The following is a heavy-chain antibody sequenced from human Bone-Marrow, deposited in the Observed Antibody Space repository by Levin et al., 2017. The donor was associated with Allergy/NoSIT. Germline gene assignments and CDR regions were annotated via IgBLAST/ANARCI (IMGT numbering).Heavy chain of an antibody. D-gene: IGHD3-3*01. Sequence: PGGSLRLSCAASGFTFTSYSFTWVRQAPGKGLEWVSSISSSSTYIYYADSVKGRFTFSRDNARKSLYLQMNSLRAEDTAVYYCAGSGSGYYISHLWGQGTTVTVSS. CDR3: AGSGSGYYISHL. CDR1: GFTFTSYS. J-gene: IGHJ6*02. V-gene: IGHV3-21*01. CDR2: ISSSSTYI.